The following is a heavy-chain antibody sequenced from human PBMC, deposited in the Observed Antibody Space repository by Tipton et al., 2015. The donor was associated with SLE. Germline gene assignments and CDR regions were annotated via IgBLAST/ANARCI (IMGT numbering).Heavy chain of an antibody. Sequence: SLRLSCAASGFTFSSYAMHWVRQAPGKGLEWVAVISYDGSNKYYADSVKGRFTISRDNSKNTLYLQMNSLRAEDTAVYYCARVSPSYDAFDIWGQGTMVTVSS. CDR1: GFTFSSYA. CDR3: ARVSPSYDAFDI. CDR2: ISYDGSNK. V-gene: IGHV3-30*04. J-gene: IGHJ3*02.